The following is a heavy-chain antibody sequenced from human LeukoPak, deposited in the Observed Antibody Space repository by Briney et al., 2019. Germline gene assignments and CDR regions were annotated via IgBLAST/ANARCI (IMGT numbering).Heavy chain of an antibody. CDR1: GYTFTLYF. J-gene: IGHJ3*02. CDR2: INPTVGTT. CDR3: ARALREGDAFDT. V-gene: IGHV1-46*01. Sequence: ASVKVSCKTSGYTFTLYFMHWVRQAPGQGLEWMGIINPTVGTTSYTQKFQGRVTITRDMSTSTVYMELSSLRSEDTAVYYCARALREGDAFDTWGQGTMVTVSS.